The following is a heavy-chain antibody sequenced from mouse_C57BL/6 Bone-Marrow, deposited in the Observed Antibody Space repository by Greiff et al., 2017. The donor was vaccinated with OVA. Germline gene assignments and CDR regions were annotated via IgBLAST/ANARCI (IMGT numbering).Heavy chain of an antibody. CDR3: ARESYGSSYPWYVDV. CDR1: GYTFTSYW. J-gene: IGHJ1*03. V-gene: IGHV1-50*01. D-gene: IGHD1-1*01. Sequence: QVQLQQPGAELVKPGASVKLSCKASGYTFTSYWMQWVKQRPGQGLEWIGEIDPSDSYTNYNQKFKGKATLTVDTSSSTAYMQLSSLTSEDSAVYYCARESYGSSYPWYVDVWGTGTTVTVSS. CDR2: IDPSDSYT.